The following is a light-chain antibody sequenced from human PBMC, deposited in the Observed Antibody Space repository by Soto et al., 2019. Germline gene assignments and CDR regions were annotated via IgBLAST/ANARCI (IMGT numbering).Light chain of an antibody. Sequence: QSALTQPASVSGSPGQSITISCTGTSSDVGAYNYVSWYQQHTGKAPKLMIYEVSNRPSGVSNRFSGSKSDNTASLTISGLQAEDEAEYYCSSYSSSTTLFGGGTKLTVL. V-gene: IGLV2-14*01. J-gene: IGLJ2*01. CDR2: EVS. CDR1: SSDVGAYNY. CDR3: SSYSSSTTL.